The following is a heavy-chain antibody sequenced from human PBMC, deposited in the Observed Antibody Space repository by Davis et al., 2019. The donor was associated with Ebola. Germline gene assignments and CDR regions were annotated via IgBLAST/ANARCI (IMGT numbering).Heavy chain of an antibody. CDR1: GYTFTSYY. D-gene: IGHD2-2*02. CDR3: ARESLGYCSSTSCYTDTFDY. CDR2: INPNSGGT. Sequence: PSVQVSCKASGYTFTSYYMHWVRQPPGQGLEWMGRINPNSGGTNYAQKFQGRVTMTRDTSISTAYMELSRLRSDDTAVYYCARESLGYCSSTSCYTDTFDYWGQGTLVTVSS. J-gene: IGHJ4*02. V-gene: IGHV1-2*06.